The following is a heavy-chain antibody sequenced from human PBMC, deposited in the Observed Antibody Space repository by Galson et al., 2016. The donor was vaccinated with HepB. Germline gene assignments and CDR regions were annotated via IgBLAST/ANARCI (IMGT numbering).Heavy chain of an antibody. V-gene: IGHV1-8*01. D-gene: IGHD7-27*01. Sequence: SVKVSCKDSGYTFTNYDINWVRQATGQGPEWMGWMNPNSGNTGYAQKFQGRITMSRDISISTAYMELSSLRSKDTTVYYCARNPALTGDFDDWGHGSLVTVFS. CDR3: ARNPALTGDFDD. CDR2: MNPNSGNT. J-gene: IGHJ4*01. CDR1: GYTFTNYD.